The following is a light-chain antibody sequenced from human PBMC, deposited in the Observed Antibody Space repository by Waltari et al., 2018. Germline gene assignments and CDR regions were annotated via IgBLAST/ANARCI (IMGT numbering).Light chain of an antibody. CDR3: QSYDSSRRV. CDR1: SSNIGAGYD. CDR2: TNS. J-gene: IGLJ2*01. V-gene: IGLV1-40*01. Sequence: QSVLTQPTSVSGAPGQRVTISCTGSSSNIGAGYDVHWYQQLPGTAPKLLIYTNSNRPSGVPDRFSGSKSGTSASLAITGLQAEDEADYYCQSYDSSRRVFGGGTKLTVL.